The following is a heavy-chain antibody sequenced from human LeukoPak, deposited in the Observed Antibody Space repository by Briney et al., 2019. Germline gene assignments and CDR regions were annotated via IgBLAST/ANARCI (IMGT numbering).Heavy chain of an antibody. Sequence: PSETLSLTCTVSGDSISSSSSYWGWIRQPPGKGLEWIGTMYYSGSTNYNPSLKSRVTISGDTSKNQFSLKLSSVTAADTAVYYCARGLWFGEFLNWFDPWGQGTLVTVSS. J-gene: IGHJ5*02. CDR3: ARGLWFGEFLNWFDP. V-gene: IGHV4-39*07. CDR1: GDSISSSSSY. D-gene: IGHD3-10*01. CDR2: MYYSGST.